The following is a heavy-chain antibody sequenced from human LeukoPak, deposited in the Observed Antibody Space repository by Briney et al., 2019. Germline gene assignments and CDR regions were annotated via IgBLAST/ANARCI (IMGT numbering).Heavy chain of an antibody. CDR1: GGSISSYY. D-gene: IGHD5-18*01. Sequence: SETLSLTCTVSGGSISSYYWSWIRQPPGKGLEWIGYIYYSGNTNYNPSLKSRVTISVDTSNNQFSLKLSSVTAADTAVYLCARESVRGVDTTMVHYFDYRGQGILVTVSS. J-gene: IGHJ4*02. CDR2: IYYSGNT. V-gene: IGHV4-59*01. CDR3: ARESVRGVDTTMVHYFDY.